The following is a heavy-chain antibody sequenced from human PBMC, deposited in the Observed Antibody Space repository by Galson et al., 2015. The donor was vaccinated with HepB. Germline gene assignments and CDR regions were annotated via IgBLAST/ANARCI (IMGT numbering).Heavy chain of an antibody. CDR3: ARPYSGSYWAFAFDI. D-gene: IGHD1-26*01. CDR2: ISSSSSYI. V-gene: IGHV3-21*01. Sequence: SLRLSCAASGFTFSSYSMNWVRQAPGKGLEWVSSISSSSSYIYYADSVKGRFTISRDNAKNSLYLQMNSLRAEDTAVYYCARPYSGSYWAFAFDIWGQGTRVTVSS. CDR1: GFTFSSYS. J-gene: IGHJ3*02.